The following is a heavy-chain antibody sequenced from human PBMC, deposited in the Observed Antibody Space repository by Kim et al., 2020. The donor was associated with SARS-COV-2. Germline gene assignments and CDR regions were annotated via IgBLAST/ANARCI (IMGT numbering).Heavy chain of an antibody. J-gene: IGHJ4*02. V-gene: IGHV4-39*01. CDR3: ARCVDYGDYYYFDY. Sequence: NPSPKSRVTISVDTSKNQFSLKLSSVTAADTAVYYCARCVDYGDYYYFDYWGQGTLVTVSS. D-gene: IGHD4-17*01.